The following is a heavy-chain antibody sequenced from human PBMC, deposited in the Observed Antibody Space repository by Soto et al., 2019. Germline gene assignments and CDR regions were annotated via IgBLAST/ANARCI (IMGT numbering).Heavy chain of an antibody. Sequence: GGSLRLSCAASGFTFSSYGMHWVRQAPGKGLEWVAVISYDGSNKYYADSVKGRFTISRDNSKNTLYLQMNSLRAEDTAVYYCAKDQGGIAVAGSWGQGTLVTVSS. J-gene: IGHJ4*02. CDR3: AKDQGGIAVAGS. D-gene: IGHD6-19*01. V-gene: IGHV3-30*18. CDR1: GFTFSSYG. CDR2: ISYDGSNK.